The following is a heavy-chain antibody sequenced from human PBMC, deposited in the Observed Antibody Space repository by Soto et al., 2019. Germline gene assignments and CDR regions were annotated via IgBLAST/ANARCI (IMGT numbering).Heavy chain of an antibody. D-gene: IGHD6-13*01. J-gene: IGHJ5*02. V-gene: IGHV1-46*01. Sequence: ASVKVSCKASGYTFTSNYVHWVRRAPGQGLEWMGIINPSGGSTNYEQKFQGRVTVTRDTSTSTVYMELSSLRSEDTAVYYCARDHSIAAAGAWWLDPWGQGTLVTVSS. CDR1: GYTFTSNY. CDR3: ARDHSIAAAGAWWLDP. CDR2: INPSGGST.